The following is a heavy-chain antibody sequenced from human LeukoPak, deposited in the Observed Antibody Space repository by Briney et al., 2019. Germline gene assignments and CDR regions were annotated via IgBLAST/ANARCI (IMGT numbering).Heavy chain of an antibody. V-gene: IGHV1-46*01. CDR1: GYTFTSYY. D-gene: IGHD3-22*01. CDR3: ARSRYYYDSSGYYYVGGTGFDY. J-gene: IGHJ4*02. CDR2: INPSGGST. Sequence: ASVKVSCKASGYTFTSYYMHWVRQAPGQGLEWMGIINPSGGSTSYAQKSQGRVTMTRDMSTSTVYMELSSLRSEDTAVYYCARSRYYYDSSGYYYVGGTGFDYWGQGTLVTVSS.